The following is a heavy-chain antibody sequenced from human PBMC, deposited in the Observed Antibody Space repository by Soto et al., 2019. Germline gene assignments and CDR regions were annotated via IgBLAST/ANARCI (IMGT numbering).Heavy chain of an antibody. J-gene: IGHJ3*01. CDR1: GGSFGSSA. CDR2: IIPVFDKA. V-gene: IGHV1-69*01. D-gene: IGHD3-16*01. Sequence: QVQLVQSGADVKKPGSSVKVSCKTSGGSFGSSAISWVRQAPAQGLEWMGEIIPVFDKANYAQNFQGRLTITADELPGTVFMELSSLSSEDTAVYFCARLRRDWGDAFDLWGLGTFVTVSS. CDR3: ARLRRDWGDAFDL.